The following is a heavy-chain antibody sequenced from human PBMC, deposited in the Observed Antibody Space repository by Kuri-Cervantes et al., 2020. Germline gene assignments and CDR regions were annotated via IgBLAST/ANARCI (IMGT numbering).Heavy chain of an antibody. D-gene: IGHD2-15*01. CDR1: GYTFTYRY. CDR3: SRGSGLRGY. CDR2: ITPFNGNT. Sequence: SVKVSCKASGYTFTYRYLHWVRQAPGQALEWMGWITPFNGNTNYAQKFQDRVTITRDRSMSTAYMELRSLRSDDTAVYYCSRGSGLRGYWGQGTLVTVSS. V-gene: IGHV1-45*02. J-gene: IGHJ4*02.